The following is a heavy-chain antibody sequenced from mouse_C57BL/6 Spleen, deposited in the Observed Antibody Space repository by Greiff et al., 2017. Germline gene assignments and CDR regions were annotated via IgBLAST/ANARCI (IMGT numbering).Heavy chain of an antibody. CDR1: GYTFTSYG. Sequence: EVQLQQSGAELVRPGSSVKMSCKTSGYTFTSYGINWVKQRPGQGLEWIGYIYIGNGYTEYNEKFKGKATLTSDTSSSTAYMHLSSLTSEDSAIYFCARGYYYGSSYVPLFAYWGQGTLVTVSA. CDR2: IYIGNGYT. J-gene: IGHJ3*01. V-gene: IGHV1-58*01. D-gene: IGHD1-1*01. CDR3: ARGYYYGSSYVPLFAY.